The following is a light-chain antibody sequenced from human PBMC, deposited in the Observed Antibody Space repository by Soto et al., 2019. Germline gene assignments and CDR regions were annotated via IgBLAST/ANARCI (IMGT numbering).Light chain of an antibody. V-gene: IGKV3-20*01. J-gene: IGKJ4*01. Sequence: VVLTQSPGTLSLSPGERATLSCRASQSFSSSNLAWYQHKPGQPPTHIVYSASRMATGIPDRFSGSGSGTDFALTISRLEPEDLALYYCQQYGGSPPVTFGGGTRVDIK. CDR1: QSFSSSN. CDR2: SAS. CDR3: QQYGGSPPVT.